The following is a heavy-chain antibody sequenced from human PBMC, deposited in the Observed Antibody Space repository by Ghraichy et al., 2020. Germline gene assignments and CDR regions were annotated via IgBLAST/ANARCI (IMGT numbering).Heavy chain of an antibody. CDR3: ARAGRHFYASFDS. J-gene: IGHJ4*02. CDR1: GYTFTDYY. V-gene: IGHV1-46*03. CDR2: IDPSTSIT. D-gene: IGHD3-3*02. Sequence: ASVKVSCKASGYTFTDYYVHWVRQPPGQGPQWMGVIDPSTSITTYAQEFQDRLIVTKDASTTTVYMDLSTLRSDDTAIYYCARAGRHFYASFDSWGQGTLLTVSS.